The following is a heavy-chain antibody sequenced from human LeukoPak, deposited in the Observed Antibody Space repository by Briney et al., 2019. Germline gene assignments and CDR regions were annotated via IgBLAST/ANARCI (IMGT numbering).Heavy chain of an antibody. V-gene: IGHV3-43*02. D-gene: IGHD2-21*01. CDR2: IREDGRTT. CDR1: GFTFDDYA. Sequence: GGSLGLSCAASGFTFDDYAMHWVRQAPGKGLEWVSLIREDGRTTYYADSVKGRFTISRDNSKNTLYLQMNSLRAEDTAVYYCAKDRDWYYCDYWGQGTLVTVSS. CDR3: AKDRDWYYCDY. J-gene: IGHJ4*02.